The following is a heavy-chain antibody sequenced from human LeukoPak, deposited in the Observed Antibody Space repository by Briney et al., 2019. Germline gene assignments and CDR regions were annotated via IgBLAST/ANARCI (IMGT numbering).Heavy chain of an antibody. CDR3: ARVYYYYMDV. V-gene: IGHV3-21*01. Sequence: GGSLRLSCAASGFTFSSYSMNWVRQAPGKGLEWVSSISSSGRAIYYADSVKGRFTISRDNTKNSLSLQMNSLRAEDTAVYYCARVYYYYMDVWGKGTTVTISS. CDR1: GFTFSSYS. J-gene: IGHJ6*03. CDR2: ISSSGRAI.